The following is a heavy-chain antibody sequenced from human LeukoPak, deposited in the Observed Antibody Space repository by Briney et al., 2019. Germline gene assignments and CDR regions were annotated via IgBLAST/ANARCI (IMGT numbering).Heavy chain of an antibody. CDR3: ARDQSSSWSNWFDP. J-gene: IGHJ5*02. CDR1: GGSISSYY. CDR2: IYYSGST. D-gene: IGHD6-13*01. V-gene: IGHV4-59*12. Sequence: PSETLSLTCTVSGGSISSYYWSWIRQPPGKGLEWIGYIYYSGSTNYNPSLKSRVTISVDTSKNQFSLKLSSVTAADTAVYYCARDQSSSWSNWFDPWGQGTLVTVSS.